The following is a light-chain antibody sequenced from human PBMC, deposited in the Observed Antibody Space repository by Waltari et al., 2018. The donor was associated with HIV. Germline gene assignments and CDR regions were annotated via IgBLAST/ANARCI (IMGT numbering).Light chain of an antibody. CDR2: AAS. J-gene: IGKJ2*01. V-gene: IGKV1-39*01. Sequence: DIQMTPSSSSLSASVVDRATITCRASQTINHYLNLYQQKSGKAPELLIYAASSLQGGVPYRFSGSGSGTDFTLTISSLQPEDFATYYCQETYSPTRAFGQGTKLEIK. CDR1: QTINHY. CDR3: QETYSPTRA.